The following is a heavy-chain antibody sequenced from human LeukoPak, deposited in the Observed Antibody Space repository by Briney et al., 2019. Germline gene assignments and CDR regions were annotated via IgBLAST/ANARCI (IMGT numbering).Heavy chain of an antibody. V-gene: IGHV1-18*01. D-gene: IGHD5-24*01. J-gene: IGHJ6*03. CDR3: ARSASPQDDYGYYMDV. CDR1: GYTFTSYG. Sequence: ASVKVSCKASGYTFTSYGISWVRQAPGQGLEWMGWISAYNGNTNYAQKLQGRVTMTTDTSTSTAYMELRSLRSDDTAVYYCARSASPQDDYGYYMDVWGKGTTVTVSS. CDR2: ISAYNGNT.